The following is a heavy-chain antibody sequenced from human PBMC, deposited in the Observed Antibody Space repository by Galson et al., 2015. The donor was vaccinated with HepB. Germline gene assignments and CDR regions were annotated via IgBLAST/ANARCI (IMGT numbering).Heavy chain of an antibody. V-gene: IGHV1-18*04. J-gene: IGHJ6*02. CDR2: ISAYNGNT. CDR3: ARDREYNWNSYYYYYYGMDV. Sequence: SVKVSCKASGYTFTSYGISWVRQAPGQGLEWMGWISAYNGNTNYAQKLQGRVTMTTDTSTSTAYMELRSLGSDDTAVYYCARDREYNWNSYYYYYYGMDVWGQGTTVTVSS. D-gene: IGHD1-7*01. CDR1: GYTFTSYG.